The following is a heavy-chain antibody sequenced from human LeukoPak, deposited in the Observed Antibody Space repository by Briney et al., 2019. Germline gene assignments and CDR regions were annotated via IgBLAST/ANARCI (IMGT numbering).Heavy chain of an antibody. V-gene: IGHV4-4*02. CDR1: GGSISSSNW. CDR2: IYHSGST. Sequence: PSETLSLTCAVSGGSISSSNWWSWVRQPPGKGLEWIGEIYHSGSTNYNPSLKSRVTISVDKSKNQFSLKLSSVTAADTAVYYCARASRNSSSWYWFDPWGQGTLVTVSS. J-gene: IGHJ5*02. D-gene: IGHD6-13*01. CDR3: ARASRNSSSWYWFDP.